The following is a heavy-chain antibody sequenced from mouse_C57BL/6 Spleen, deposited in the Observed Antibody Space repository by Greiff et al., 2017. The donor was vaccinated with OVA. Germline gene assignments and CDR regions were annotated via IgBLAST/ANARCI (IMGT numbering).Heavy chain of an antibody. V-gene: IGHV1-59*01. CDR1: GYTFTSYW. CDR2: IDPSDSYT. D-gene: IGHD1-1*01. J-gene: IGHJ4*01. Sequence: QVQLQQPGAELVRPGTSVKLSCKASGYTFTSYWMHWVKQRPGQGLEWIGVIDPSDSYTNYNQKFKGKATLTVDTSSSTAYMQLSSLTSEDSAVYYCARGYYGSYYAMDYWGQGTSVTVSS. CDR3: ARGYYGSYYAMDY.